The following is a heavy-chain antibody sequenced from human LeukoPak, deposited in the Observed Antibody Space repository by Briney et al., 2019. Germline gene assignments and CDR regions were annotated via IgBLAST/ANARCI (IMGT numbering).Heavy chain of an antibody. CDR1: GFTFSNYW. J-gene: IGHJ4*02. D-gene: IGHD3-10*01. V-gene: IGHV3-74*03. CDR2: INRDGSTT. Sequence: PGGSLRLFCEASGFTFSNYWVHWVRQAPGKGLVWVSRINRDGSTTKYADSVKGRFTVSRDNAKNTLNLQMNSLRAEDTAVYYCARDKKSGESSEIDYWGKGTLVTVSS. CDR3: ARDKKSGESSEIDY.